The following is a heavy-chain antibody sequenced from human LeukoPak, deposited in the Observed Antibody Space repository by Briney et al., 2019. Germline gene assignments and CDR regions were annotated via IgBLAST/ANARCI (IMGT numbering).Heavy chain of an antibody. V-gene: IGHV3-13*01. Sequence: GGSLRLSCVASGFTFSSYDMHWVRQATRKGLEWVAIVRTNGDSYYPGSVKGRFTISRDNAQNSLYLQMNSLTAGDTAVYYCARGAEVGHWHFDLWGRGALVTVSS. CDR2: VRTNGDS. J-gene: IGHJ2*01. CDR1: GFTFSSYD. D-gene: IGHD6-13*01. CDR3: ARGAEVGHWHFDL.